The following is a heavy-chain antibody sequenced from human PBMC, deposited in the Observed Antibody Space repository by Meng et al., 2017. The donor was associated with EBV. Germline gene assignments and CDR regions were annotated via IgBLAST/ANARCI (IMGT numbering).Heavy chain of an antibody. CDR1: GYTFTGYY. V-gene: IGHV1-2*06. D-gene: IGHD6-19*01. Sequence: LVQSGAEVQTPGAPWKVSCKASGYTFTGYYMHWVRQAPGQGLEWMGRINPTSGGTNYAQKFQGRVTMTRDTSISTAYMELSRLRSDDTAVYYCARVGIAVAGTGDYWGQGTLVTVSS. J-gene: IGHJ4*02. CDR2: INPTSGGT. CDR3: ARVGIAVAGTGDY.